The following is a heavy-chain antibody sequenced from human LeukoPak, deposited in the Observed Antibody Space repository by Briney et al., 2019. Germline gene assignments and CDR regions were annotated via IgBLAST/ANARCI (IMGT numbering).Heavy chain of an antibody. D-gene: IGHD5-18*01. Sequence: SETLSLTCAVSGGSISSGGYSWSWIRQPPGKGLEWLGYIYHSGSTYYNPSLKSRVTISVDRSKNQFSLKLSSVTAADTAVYYCARGGSYGVFDYWGQGTLVTVSS. V-gene: IGHV4-30-2*01. CDR1: GGSISSGGYS. J-gene: IGHJ4*02. CDR2: IYHSGST. CDR3: ARGGSYGVFDY.